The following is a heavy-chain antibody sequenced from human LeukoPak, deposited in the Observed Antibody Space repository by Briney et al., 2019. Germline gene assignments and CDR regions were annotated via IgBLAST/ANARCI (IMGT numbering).Heavy chain of an antibody. CDR1: GGSFSGYY. D-gene: IGHD3-10*01. V-gene: IGHV4-34*01. Sequence: SETLSLTCAVYGGSFSGYYWSWIRQPPGKGLEWIGEINHSGSTNYNPSLKSRVTISVDTSKNQFSLKLSSVTAADTAVYYCARYGSGMHGMDVWGKGPRSPSPQ. J-gene: IGHJ6*01. CDR2: INHSGST. CDR3: ARYGSGMHGMDV.